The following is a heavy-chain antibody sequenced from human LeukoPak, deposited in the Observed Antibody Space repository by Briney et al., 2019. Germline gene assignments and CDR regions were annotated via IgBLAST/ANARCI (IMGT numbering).Heavy chain of an antibody. J-gene: IGHJ6*02. D-gene: IGHD3-10*01. Sequence: SETLSLTCAVYGGSFSGYYWSWIRQPPGKGLEWIGEINHSGSTNYNPSLKSRVTISVDTSKNQFSLKLRSVTAADTAVYYCARGLWFGGDYYYYYGMDVWGQGATVTVSS. CDR2: INHSGST. CDR1: GGSFSGYY. CDR3: ARGLWFGGDYYYYYGMDV. V-gene: IGHV4-34*01.